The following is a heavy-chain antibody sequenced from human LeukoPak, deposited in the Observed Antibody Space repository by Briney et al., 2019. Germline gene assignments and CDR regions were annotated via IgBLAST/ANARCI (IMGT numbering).Heavy chain of an antibody. J-gene: IGHJ5*02. CDR3: ARESITMIVVVRNWFDP. Sequence: SQTLSLTCDISGDSASSNSAAWNWIRQSPSRGLEWLGRTYYRSKWYNDYAVSVKSRITINPDTSKNQFSLQLNSVTPEDTAVYSCARESITMIVVVRNWFDPWGQGTLVTVSS. V-gene: IGHV6-1*01. CDR2: TYYRSKWYN. CDR1: GDSASSNSAA. D-gene: IGHD3-22*01.